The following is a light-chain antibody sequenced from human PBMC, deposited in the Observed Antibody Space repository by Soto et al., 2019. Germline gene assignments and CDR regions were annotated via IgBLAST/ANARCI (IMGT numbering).Light chain of an antibody. CDR3: QQYKKWSPRT. CDR1: ESVSSN. J-gene: IGKJ3*01. Sequence: EIVMTQSPATLSVSPGERVTLSCRASESVSSNLAWYQQKPGQTPRLLIYGASTRATGIPARFSGSGSGTEFTLTISSLQSEDFAVYYCQQYKKWSPRTFGPGTKVDIK. CDR2: GAS. V-gene: IGKV3D-15*01.